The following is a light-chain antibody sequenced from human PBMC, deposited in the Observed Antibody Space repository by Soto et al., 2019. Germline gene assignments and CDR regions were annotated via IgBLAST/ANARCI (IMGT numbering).Light chain of an antibody. CDR1: QRVSSSY. CDR2: CAS. CDR3: HRYGSSPPFT. J-gene: IGKJ2*01. V-gene: IGKV3-20*01. Sequence: EIVLTQSPGTLSLSPGERATLSCRASQRVSSSYLAGYQQKPGQAPRLLIYCASSRATGIPDRFSGSGSGTDFTLTISRLEPEDFAVYFCHRYGSSPPFTFGQGTKVEI.